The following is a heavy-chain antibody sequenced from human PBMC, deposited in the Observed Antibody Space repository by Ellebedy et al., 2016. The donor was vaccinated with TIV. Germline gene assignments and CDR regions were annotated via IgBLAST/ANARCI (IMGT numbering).Heavy chain of an antibody. CDR2: ISYDGSNK. D-gene: IGHD6-19*01. J-gene: IGHJ4*02. CDR1: GFTFSSYA. CDR3: AKDEYSSGWYWGVDY. V-gene: IGHV3-30-3*01. Sequence: GGSLRLSXAASGFTFSSYAMHWVRQAPGKGLEWVAVISYDGSNKYYADSVKGRFTISRDNSKNTLYLQMNSLRAEDTAVYYCAKDEYSSGWYWGVDYWGQGTLVTVSS.